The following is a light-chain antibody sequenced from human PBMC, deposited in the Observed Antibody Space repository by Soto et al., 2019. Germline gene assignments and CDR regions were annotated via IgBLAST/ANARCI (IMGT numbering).Light chain of an antibody. Sequence: DIQMTQSPSTLSASVGDRVTITCRASQSISNWLAWYQQKPGKAPKLLIYKASSLESGVPSRFSGSGSGTEFTLTSSSLQPDDFATYYGQQYKNYFLTFGGGTRVEIK. J-gene: IGKJ4*01. V-gene: IGKV1-5*03. CDR2: KAS. CDR3: QQYKNYFLT. CDR1: QSISNW.